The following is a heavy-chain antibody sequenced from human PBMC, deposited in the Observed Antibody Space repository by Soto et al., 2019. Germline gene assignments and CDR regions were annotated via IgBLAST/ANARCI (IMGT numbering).Heavy chain of an antibody. V-gene: IGHV3-7*05. D-gene: IGHD3-3*01. Sequence: GGSLRLSCAASGFTFSSDWMSWVRQAPGKGLEWVANIKQDGSEKYYVDSVKGRFTISRDNAKTSLYLQMNSLRAEDTAVYYCARGITIFVVVRNQPDYYYYGMDGWGQGTTVTVSS. CDR3: ARGITIFVVVRNQPDYYYYGMDG. CDR2: IKQDGSEK. J-gene: IGHJ6*02. CDR1: GFTFSSDW.